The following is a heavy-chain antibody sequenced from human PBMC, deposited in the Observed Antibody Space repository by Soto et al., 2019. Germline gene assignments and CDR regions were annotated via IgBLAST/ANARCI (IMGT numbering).Heavy chain of an antibody. J-gene: IGHJ4*02. D-gene: IGHD6-19*01. CDR1: GFSISSSSYY. Sequence: SETLFLTCTVSGFSISSSSYYWGWIRQPPGKGLEWIGSIYYSGSTYYNPSLKSRVTISVDTSKNQFSLKLSSVTAADTAVYYCARPPGSSGPQYWGQGTLVTVSS. V-gene: IGHV4-39*01. CDR2: IYYSGST. CDR3: ARPPGSSGPQY.